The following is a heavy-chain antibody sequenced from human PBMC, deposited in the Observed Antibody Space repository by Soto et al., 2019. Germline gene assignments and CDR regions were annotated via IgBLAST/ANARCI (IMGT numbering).Heavy chain of an antibody. CDR1: GFTFSSYA. D-gene: IGHD1-7*01. V-gene: IGHV3-30-3*01. Sequence: VQLVESGGGVVQPGRSLRLSCAASGFTFSSYAMHWVRQAPGKGLEWVAAISYDGSNKYYADSVKGRFTISRDNSKNTLYRQMNSLRVEDKAVYYCAREYGISGTTFDFWGQGTLVAVSS. CDR3: AREYGISGTTFDF. CDR2: ISYDGSNK. J-gene: IGHJ4*02.